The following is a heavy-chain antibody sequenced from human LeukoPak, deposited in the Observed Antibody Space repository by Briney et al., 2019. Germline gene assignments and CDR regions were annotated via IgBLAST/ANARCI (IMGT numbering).Heavy chain of an antibody. CDR2: INPNSGGT. CDR1: GYTFTGYY. CDR3: ARGGDIVVVPAAMTNWFDP. D-gene: IGHD2-2*01. J-gene: IGHJ5*02. V-gene: IGHV1-2*02. Sequence: ASVKVSCKASGYTFTGYYMHWVRQAPGQGLEWMGWINPNSGGTNYAQKFQGRVTMTRDTSISTAYMELSSLRSEDTAVYYCARGGDIVVVPAAMTNWFDPWGQGTLVTVSS.